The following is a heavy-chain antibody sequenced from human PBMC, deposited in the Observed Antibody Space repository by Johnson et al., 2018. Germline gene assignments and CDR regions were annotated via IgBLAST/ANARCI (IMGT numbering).Heavy chain of an antibody. Sequence: QVQLVESGGGVVLPGRSLRLSCSASGFTFRTYGIHWVRQAPGKGLEWVAVISYDGSNQDYADYVKGRFTISRDNSNNTLYLQMNSLRPEDTGLYYCTKEKSYCGTGMTKSFAWDIWGQGAMVTVSS. CDR3: TKEKSYCGTGMTKSFAWDI. CDR2: ISYDGSNQ. V-gene: IGHV3-30*18. D-gene: IGHD3-10*01. CDR1: GFTFRTYG. J-gene: IGHJ3*02.